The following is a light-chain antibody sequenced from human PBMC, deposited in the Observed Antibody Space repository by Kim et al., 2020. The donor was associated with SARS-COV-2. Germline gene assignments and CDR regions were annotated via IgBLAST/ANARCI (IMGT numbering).Light chain of an antibody. CDR2: QDS. V-gene: IGLV3-1*01. CDR3: QAWDSSTAVV. CDR1: KLGDKY. Sequence: VSPGQTASITCSGDKLGDKYACWYQQRPGQSPVLVIYQDSKRPSGIPERFSGSNSGNTATLTISGTQAMDEADYYCQAWDSSTAVVFGGGTQLTVL. J-gene: IGLJ2*01.